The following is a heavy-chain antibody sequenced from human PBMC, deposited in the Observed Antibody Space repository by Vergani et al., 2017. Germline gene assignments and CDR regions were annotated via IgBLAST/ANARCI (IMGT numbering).Heavy chain of an antibody. J-gene: IGHJ4*02. CDR3: AKSSLEMATTGEYYFDY. V-gene: IGHV3-43D*03. Sequence: EVQLVESGGGLVKPGGSLRLSCAASGFTFSSYSMNWVRQAPGKGLEWVSLISWDGGSTYYADSVKGRFTISRDNSKNSLYLQMNSLRAEDTALYYCAKSSLEMATTGEYYFDYWGQGTLVTVSS. CDR2: ISWDGGST. D-gene: IGHD5-24*01. CDR1: GFTFSSYS.